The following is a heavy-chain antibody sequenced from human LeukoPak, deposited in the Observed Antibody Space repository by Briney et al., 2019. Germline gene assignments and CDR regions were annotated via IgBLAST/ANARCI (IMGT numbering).Heavy chain of an antibody. CDR2: ISGNGGST. J-gene: IGHJ4*02. CDR3: ARNTGQTSGYSYGFNY. Sequence: PGGSLRLSCAASGFTFSIYAMSWVRQAPGKGLEWVSDISGNGGSTYYADSVKGRFTISRDNSKITLFLQMNSLRAEDTAVYYCARNTGQTSGYSYGFNYWGQGARCSVSS. V-gene: IGHV3-23*01. CDR1: GFTFSIYA. D-gene: IGHD5-18*01.